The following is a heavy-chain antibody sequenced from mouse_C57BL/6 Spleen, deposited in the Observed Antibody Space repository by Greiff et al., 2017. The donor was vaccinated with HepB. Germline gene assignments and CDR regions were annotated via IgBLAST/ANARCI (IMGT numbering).Heavy chain of an antibody. D-gene: IGHD2-4*01. CDR1: GYTFTDYY. CDR2: INPNNGGT. J-gene: IGHJ2*01. Sequence: EVQLQQSGPELVKPGASVKISCKASGYTFTDYYMNWVKQSHGKSLEWIGDINPNNGGTSYNQKFKGKATLTVDKSSSTAYMELRSLTSEDSAVYYCARFGDYDYDYFDYWGQGTTLTVSS. V-gene: IGHV1-26*01. CDR3: ARFGDYDYDYFDY.